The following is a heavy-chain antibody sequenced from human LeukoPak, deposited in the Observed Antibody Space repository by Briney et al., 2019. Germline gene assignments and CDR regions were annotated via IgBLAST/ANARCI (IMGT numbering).Heavy chain of an antibody. CDR2: INPNTGGT. D-gene: IGHD3-16*01. CDR3: ARVQQDCQTSLGVLRCAFDI. J-gene: IGHJ3*02. Sequence: ASVKVSCKASGYTFTGYYIHWVRQAPGQGLEWMGWINPNTGGTNYARKFQGCVTMTRDTSINTAYMELSRLRSDDTAVYYCARVQQDCQTSLGVLRCAFDIWGQGTMVTVSS. CDR1: GYTFTGYY. V-gene: IGHV1-2*04.